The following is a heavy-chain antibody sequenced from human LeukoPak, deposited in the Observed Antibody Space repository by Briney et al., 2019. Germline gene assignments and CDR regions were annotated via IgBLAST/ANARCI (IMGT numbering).Heavy chain of an antibody. CDR2: INHSGST. D-gene: IGHD3-10*01. CDR3: ARQRRVRGAKEVYYYYYYYMDV. CDR1: GGSFSGYY. V-gene: IGHV4-34*01. J-gene: IGHJ6*03. Sequence: PSETLSLTCTVYGGSFSGYYWSWIRQPPGKGLEWIGEINHSGSTNYNPSLKSRVTISVDTSKNQFSLKLSSVTAADTAMYYCARQRRVRGAKEVYYYYYYYMDVWGKGTTVTISS.